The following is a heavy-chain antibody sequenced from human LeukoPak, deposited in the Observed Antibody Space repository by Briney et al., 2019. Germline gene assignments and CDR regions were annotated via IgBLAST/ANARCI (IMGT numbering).Heavy chain of an antibody. D-gene: IGHD3-9*01. V-gene: IGHV1-24*01. Sequence: GASVKVSCKVSGYTLTGLSMHWVRQAPGKGLEWMGGFDPEDGETIYAQKFQGRVTMTEDTSTDTAYMELSSLRSEDTAVYYCATDNIFPGENYDILTGYYSWGQGTLVTVSS. J-gene: IGHJ5*02. CDR3: ATDNIFPGENYDILTGYYS. CDR2: FDPEDGET. CDR1: GYTLTGLS.